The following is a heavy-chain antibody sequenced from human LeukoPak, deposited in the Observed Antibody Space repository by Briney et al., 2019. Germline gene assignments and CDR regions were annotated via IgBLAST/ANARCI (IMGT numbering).Heavy chain of an antibody. CDR2: IYTSGST. CDR1: GGSISSYY. J-gene: IGHJ3*02. V-gene: IGHV4-4*09. D-gene: IGHD2-15*01. CDR3: ARRIVVVVAAITSAFDI. Sequence: SETLSLTCTVSGGSISSYYWSWIRQPPGKGLEWIGYIYTSGSTNYNPSLKSRVTISVDTSKNQCSLKLSSVTAADTAVYYCARRIVVVVAAITSAFDIWGQGTMVTVSS.